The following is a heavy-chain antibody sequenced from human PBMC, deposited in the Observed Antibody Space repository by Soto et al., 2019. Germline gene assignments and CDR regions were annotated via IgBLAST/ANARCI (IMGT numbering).Heavy chain of an antibody. CDR2: ISAYNGNT. D-gene: IGHD3-10*01. J-gene: IGHJ4*02. Sequence: ASVKVSCKASGYTFTNYGISWVRQAPGQGLEWMGWISAYNGNTNYAQRLQGRVTMTTDTSTSTAYMELRSLRSDDTAVYYCARDKGDGSGSYYGYWGQGTLVTVSS. CDR3: ARDKGDGSGSYYGY. V-gene: IGHV1-18*01. CDR1: GYTFTNYG.